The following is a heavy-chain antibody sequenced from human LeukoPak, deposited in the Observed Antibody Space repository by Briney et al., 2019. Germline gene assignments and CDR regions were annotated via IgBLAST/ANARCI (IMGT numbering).Heavy chain of an antibody. CDR2: ISYDGSNK. Sequence: GGSLRLSCAASGFTFSSYAMHWVRQAPGKGLEWVAVISYDGSNKYYADSVKGRFTISRDNSKNTLYLQMNSLRAEDTAVYYCARVHCSGGSCYRYYYYGMDVWGQGTTVTVSS. CDR1: GFTFSSYA. CDR3: ARVHCSGGSCYRYYYYGMDV. V-gene: IGHV3-30*04. D-gene: IGHD2-15*01. J-gene: IGHJ6*02.